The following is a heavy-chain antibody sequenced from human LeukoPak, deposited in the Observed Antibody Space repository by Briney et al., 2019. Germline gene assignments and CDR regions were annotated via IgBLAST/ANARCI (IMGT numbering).Heavy chain of an antibody. Sequence: ASVKVSCKASGYTFTSYDINWVRQATGQGLEWMGWMNPNSGNTGYAQKFQGRVTMTRNTSISTAYMELSSLRSEDTAVYYCARPPYDFWSGYYSAGYYYGMDVWGQGTTVTVSS. CDR3: ARPPYDFWSGYYSAGYYYGMDV. D-gene: IGHD3-3*01. V-gene: IGHV1-8*01. J-gene: IGHJ6*02. CDR1: GYTFTSYD. CDR2: MNPNSGNT.